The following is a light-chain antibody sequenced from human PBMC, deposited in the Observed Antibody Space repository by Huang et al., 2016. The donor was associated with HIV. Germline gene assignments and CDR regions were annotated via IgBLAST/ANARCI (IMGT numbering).Light chain of an antibody. CDR2: AAS. J-gene: IGKJ1*01. CDR3: QQSYSTPPMT. CDR1: QSISSY. V-gene: IGKV1-39*01. Sequence: DIQMTQSPSSLSASVGDRVTITCRASQSISSYLNWYQQKPGKAPKLLSYAASSWQSGVPSRFSGSGSGTDFTLTISSLQPEDFATYYCQQSYSTPPMTFGQGTKVEIK.